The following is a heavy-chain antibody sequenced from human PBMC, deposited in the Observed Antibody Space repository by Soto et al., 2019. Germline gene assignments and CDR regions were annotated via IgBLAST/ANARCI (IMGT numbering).Heavy chain of an antibody. CDR1: GYTFTSFA. V-gene: IGHV1-3*01. Sequence: ASVKVSCKASGYTFTSFAIHWVRQAPGERLEWMGWINADNGDTKYSQKFQGRVTFTRDTSASTANMELSSLRSEDTAFYYCARDIVPAVFYYGMDVWGQGTTVTVSS. D-gene: IGHD2-2*01. J-gene: IGHJ6*02. CDR3: ARDIVPAVFYYGMDV. CDR2: INADNGDT.